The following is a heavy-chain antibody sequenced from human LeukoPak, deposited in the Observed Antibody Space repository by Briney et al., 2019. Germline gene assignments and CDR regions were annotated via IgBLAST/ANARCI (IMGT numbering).Heavy chain of an antibody. CDR3: AKSQVPWYYYYMDV. CDR2: ISGSGGST. V-gene: IGHV3-23*01. Sequence: GGSLRLSCAASRFTFSSYAMSWVRQAPGKGLEWVSAISGSGGSTYYADSVKGRFTISRDNSKNTLYLQMNSLRAEDTAVYYCAKSQVPWYYYYMDVWGKGTTVTVSS. CDR1: RFTFSSYA. J-gene: IGHJ6*03.